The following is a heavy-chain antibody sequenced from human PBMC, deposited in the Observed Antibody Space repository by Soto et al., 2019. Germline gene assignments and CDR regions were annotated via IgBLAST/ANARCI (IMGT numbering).Heavy chain of an antibody. J-gene: IGHJ6*03. D-gene: IGHD3-3*01. CDR3: ARHRNFGVPKDNYYYYYMDV. CDR2: IYYSGST. V-gene: IGHV4-39*01. Sequence: SETLSLTCTVSGGSISSSSYYWGWIRQPPGKGLEWIGSIYYSGSTYYNPSLKSRVTISVDTSKNQFSLKLSSVTAADTAVYYCARHRNFGVPKDNYYYYYMDVWGKGTTVTVSS. CDR1: GGSISSSSYY.